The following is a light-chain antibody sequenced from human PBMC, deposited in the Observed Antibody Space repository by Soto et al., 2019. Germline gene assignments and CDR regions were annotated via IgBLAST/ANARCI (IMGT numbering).Light chain of an antibody. CDR1: ISDFVVYNY. V-gene: IGLV2-14*01. Sequence: QSVLTQPASVSGSPGQSITISCTGTISDFVVYNYVSWYQQLPGKAPKLIIYGVSNRPSGVSNRFSGSKSGNTASLSISGLQADDEADYYCSTHTLSGALQGFGTGTKVTVL. CDR2: GVS. J-gene: IGLJ1*01. CDR3: STHTLSGALQG.